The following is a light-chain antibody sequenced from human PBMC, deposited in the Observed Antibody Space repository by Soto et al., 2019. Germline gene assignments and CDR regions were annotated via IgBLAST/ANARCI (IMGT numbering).Light chain of an antibody. CDR1: QSIRSY. Sequence: DIQLTQSPSFLSASLGDRVTITCRASQSIRSYLAWYQQKPGKAPKLLIYAASTLQSGVPSRFRGSGSGTEFTLTISSLQPEDFATYYCQQHQNYSTCGQGTKVDIK. CDR3: QQHQNYST. J-gene: IGKJ1*01. CDR2: AAS. V-gene: IGKV1-9*01.